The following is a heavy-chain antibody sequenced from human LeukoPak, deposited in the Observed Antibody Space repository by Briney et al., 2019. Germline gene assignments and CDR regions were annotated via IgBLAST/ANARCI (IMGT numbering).Heavy chain of an antibody. D-gene: IGHD3-3*01. Sequence: SETLSLTCSVSAGSISTSSSYWGWIRQPPGKGLEWIGIIYYSGSTYYNPSLKSRVTISVDTSKNQFSLKLSSVTAADTAVYYCARDLRFLEWLNFRNAFDIWGQGTMVTVSS. V-gene: IGHV4-39*07. CDR1: AGSISTSSSY. CDR3: ARDLRFLEWLNFRNAFDI. J-gene: IGHJ3*02. CDR2: IYYSGST.